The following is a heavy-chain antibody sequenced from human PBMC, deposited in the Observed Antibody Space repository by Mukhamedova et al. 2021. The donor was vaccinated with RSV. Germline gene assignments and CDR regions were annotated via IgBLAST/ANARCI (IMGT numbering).Heavy chain of an antibody. CDR3: ARVLGIAAVGASLYYYYGMDV. Sequence: NWVRQATGQGLEWMGWMNPNSGNTGYAQKFQGRVTMTRNTSISTAYMELSSLRSEDTAVYYCARVLGIAAVGASLYYYYGMDVWG. J-gene: IGHJ6*02. V-gene: IGHV1-8*01. D-gene: IGHD6-13*01. CDR2: MNPNSGNT.